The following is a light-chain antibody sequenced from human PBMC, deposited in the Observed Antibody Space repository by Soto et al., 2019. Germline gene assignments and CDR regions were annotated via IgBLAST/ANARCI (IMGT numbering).Light chain of an antibody. CDR3: QQYKNWPPLT. CDR2: GAF. CDR1: QSVSYN. J-gene: IGKJ4*01. V-gene: IGKV3-15*01. Sequence: EIVMTQSPATLSVSPGERATLSCRASQSVSYNLAWYQQKPGQGPRLLIYGAFTRATGIPARFSGSGSGTEFTLTISSLQSEDFAGYYGQQYKNWPPLTFGGGTKLEIK.